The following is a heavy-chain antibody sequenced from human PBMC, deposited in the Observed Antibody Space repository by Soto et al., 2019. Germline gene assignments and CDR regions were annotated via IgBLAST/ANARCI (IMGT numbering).Heavy chain of an antibody. D-gene: IGHD4-17*01. CDR3: ARGSRPQYYGDYYAATGYNWFDP. CDR1: GGSFSGYY. J-gene: IGHJ5*02. Sequence: SETLSLTCAVYGGSFSGYYWSWIRQPPGKGLEWIGEINHSGTTNYNPSLKSRVTTSVDTSKNQSSLKLSSVTAADTAVYYCARGSRPQYYGDYYAATGYNWFDPWGQGTLVTVSS. CDR2: INHSGTT. V-gene: IGHV4-34*01.